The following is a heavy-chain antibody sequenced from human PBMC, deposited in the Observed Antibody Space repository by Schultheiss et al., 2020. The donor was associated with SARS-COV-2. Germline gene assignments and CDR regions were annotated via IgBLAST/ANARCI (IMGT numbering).Heavy chain of an antibody. CDR1: GFTFSSYG. V-gene: IGHV3-30*02. Sequence: GGSLRLSCAASGFTFSSYGMHWVRQAPGKGLEWVAFIRYDGSIKHYAESVKGRFTISRDNSKDTLYLLMNSLRAEDTAVYYCANEADRSEFEYWGQGTLVTVSS. D-gene: IGHD1-14*01. J-gene: IGHJ4*02. CDR3: ANEADRSEFEY. CDR2: IRYDGSIK.